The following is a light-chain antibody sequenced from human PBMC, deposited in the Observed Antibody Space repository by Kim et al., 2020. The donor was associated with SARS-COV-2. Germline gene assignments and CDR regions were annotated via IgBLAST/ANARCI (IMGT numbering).Light chain of an antibody. CDR3: GTWDSSLSAGV. CDR2: DST. Sequence: GQKVTIPCSGSTSNIRTNYVSWYQQLPGTAPKLLIYDSTERPSGIPDRFSASKSGTSATLGITGLQTGDEAVYYCGTWDSSLSAGVFGGGTQLTVL. J-gene: IGLJ2*01. V-gene: IGLV1-51*01. CDR1: TSNIRTNY.